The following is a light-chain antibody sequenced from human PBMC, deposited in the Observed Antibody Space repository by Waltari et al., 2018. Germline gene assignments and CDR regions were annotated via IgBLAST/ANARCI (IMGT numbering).Light chain of an antibody. J-gene: IGLJ2*01. CDR3: TSYTSTNTVI. Sequence: QSALTQPASVSGSPGQSITISCTGTSGDIGGYHYVSWYQQHPGKAPKLLIYDGTRWPSGVSNRFSGSKSGNTASRTISGLQAEDEADYYCTSYTSTNTVIFGGGTKVTV. CDR2: DGT. CDR1: SGDIGGYHY. V-gene: IGLV2-14*03.